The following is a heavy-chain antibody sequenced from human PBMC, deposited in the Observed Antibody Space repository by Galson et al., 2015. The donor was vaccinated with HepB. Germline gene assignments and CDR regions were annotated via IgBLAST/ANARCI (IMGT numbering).Heavy chain of an antibody. Sequence: SLRLSCAASGFTFSSYAMSWVRQAPGKGLEWVSAISGSGGSTYYADSVKGRFTISRDNSKNTLYLQMNSLRAEDTAVYYCAKRITTVTTFSWYFDLWGRGTLVTVSS. D-gene: IGHD4-17*01. CDR2: ISGSGGST. CDR3: AKRITTVTTFSWYFDL. CDR1: GFTFSSYA. V-gene: IGHV3-23*01. J-gene: IGHJ2*01.